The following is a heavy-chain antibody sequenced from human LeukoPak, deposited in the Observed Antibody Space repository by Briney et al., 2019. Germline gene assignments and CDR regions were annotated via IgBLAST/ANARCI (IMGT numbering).Heavy chain of an antibody. Sequence: SETLSLTCTVSGGSIIPYYWSWIRQPPGKGLEWMGYIYYSGSTNYNPSLKSRVTISVDTSKNQFSLRLSSVTAADTAVYYCARAWGYCSSTSCSLDFGYWGQGTLVTVSS. CDR3: ARAWGYCSSTSCSLDFGY. D-gene: IGHD2-2*01. CDR2: IYYSGST. V-gene: IGHV4-59*01. CDR1: GGSIIPYY. J-gene: IGHJ4*02.